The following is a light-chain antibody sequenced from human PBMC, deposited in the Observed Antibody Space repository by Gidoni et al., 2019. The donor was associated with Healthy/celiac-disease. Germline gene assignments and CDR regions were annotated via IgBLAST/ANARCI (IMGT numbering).Light chain of an antibody. J-gene: IGKJ3*01. CDR2: DAS. CDR3: QQYDNLPPGVT. Sequence: DIQMTQSPSSLSASVGDRVTITCQASQDISNYLNWYQQKPGKAPKLLIYDASNVETGVPSRFSGSGSGTDFTFTISSLQPEDIATYYCQQYDNLPPGVTFXPXTKVDIK. CDR1: QDISNY. V-gene: IGKV1-33*01.